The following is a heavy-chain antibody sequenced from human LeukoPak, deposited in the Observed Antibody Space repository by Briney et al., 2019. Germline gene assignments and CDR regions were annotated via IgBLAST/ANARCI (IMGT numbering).Heavy chain of an antibody. CDR2: INHSGST. CDR1: GGSFSGYY. J-gene: IGHJ6*02. V-gene: IGHV4-34*01. Sequence: PSETLSLTCAVYGGSFSGYYWSWIRQPPGKGLEWIGEINHSGSTNYNPSLKSRVTISVDTSKNQFSLKLSSVTAADTAVYYCARGRGYSYGYSYYYYGMDVWGQGTTVTVSS. D-gene: IGHD5-18*01. CDR3: ARGRGYSYGYSYYYYGMDV.